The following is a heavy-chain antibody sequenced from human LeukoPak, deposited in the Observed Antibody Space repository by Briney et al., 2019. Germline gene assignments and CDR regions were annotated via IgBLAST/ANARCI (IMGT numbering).Heavy chain of an antibody. J-gene: IGHJ1*01. D-gene: IGHD4-17*01. CDR2: IYSSGTT. V-gene: IGHV4-59*11. CDR1: GVSISSHY. CDR3: ARASFGDYSAEYFHH. Sequence: SETLSLTCTGSGVSISSHYWSWIRQPPGRGLEWIGYIYSSGTTNYNPSLKRRVTISVDTSKNQFSLKLNSVTAADTAVYYCARASFGDYSAEYFHHWGQGTLVTVSS.